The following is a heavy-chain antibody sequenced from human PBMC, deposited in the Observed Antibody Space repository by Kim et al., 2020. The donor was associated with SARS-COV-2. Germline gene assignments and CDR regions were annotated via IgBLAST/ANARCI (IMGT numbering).Heavy chain of an antibody. D-gene: IGHD3-16*01. CDR3: AREGGVYDYRNYGMDV. CDR2: ISSSSSYT. Sequence: GGSLRLSCAASGFTFSDYYMSWIRQAPGKGLEWVSYISSSSSYTNYADSVKGRFTISRDNAKNSLYLQMNSLRAEDTAVYYCAREGGVYDYRNYGMDVWGQGTTVTVSS. CDR1: GFTFSDYY. V-gene: IGHV3-11*05. J-gene: IGHJ6*02.